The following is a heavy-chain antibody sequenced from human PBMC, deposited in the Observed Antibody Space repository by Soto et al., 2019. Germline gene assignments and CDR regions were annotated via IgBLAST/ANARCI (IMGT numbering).Heavy chain of an antibody. Sequence: ASVKVSFKASGYTFTSYGISWVRQAPGQGLEWMGWISAYNGNTNYAQKLQGRVTMTTDTSTSTAYMELRSLRSDDTAVYYCARSPLVGATDIAFFAYWGQGTLVTVSS. V-gene: IGHV1-18*01. J-gene: IGHJ4*02. CDR2: ISAYNGNT. CDR3: ARSPLVGATDIAFFAY. D-gene: IGHD1-26*01. CDR1: GYTFTSYG.